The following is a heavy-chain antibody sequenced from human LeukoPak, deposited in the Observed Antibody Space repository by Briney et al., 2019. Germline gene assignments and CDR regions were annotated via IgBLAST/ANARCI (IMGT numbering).Heavy chain of an antibody. Sequence: ASVKVSCKASGGTFSSYAISWVRQAPGQGLEWMGGIIPIFGTANYAQKSQGRVTITADESTSTAYMELSSLRSEDTAVYYCARARGSGSYYAAFDIWGQGTMVTVSS. V-gene: IGHV1-69*13. CDR3: ARARGSGSYYAAFDI. CDR1: GGTFSSYA. D-gene: IGHD3-10*01. CDR2: IIPIFGTA. J-gene: IGHJ3*02.